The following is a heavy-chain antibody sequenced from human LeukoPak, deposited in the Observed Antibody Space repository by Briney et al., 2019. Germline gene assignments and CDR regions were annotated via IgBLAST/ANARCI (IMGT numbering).Heavy chain of an antibody. D-gene: IGHD6-19*01. Sequence: GGSLRLSCAASGFTFSSYTMNWVRQAPGKGLEWISSIRTGSGYISYADSVKGRFTISRDNAKNSLYLQMNSLRAEDTAVYYCARIGLYPGYTSGWAHDFDYWGQGTLVTVSS. CDR3: ARIGLYPGYTSGWAHDFDY. J-gene: IGHJ4*02. V-gene: IGHV3-21*01. CDR2: IRTGSGYI. CDR1: GFTFSSYT.